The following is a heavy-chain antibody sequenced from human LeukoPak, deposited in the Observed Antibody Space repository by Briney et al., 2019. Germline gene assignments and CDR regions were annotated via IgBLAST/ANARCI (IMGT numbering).Heavy chain of an antibody. V-gene: IGHV1-3*01. D-gene: IGHD3-9*01. CDR1: GYTFTSYA. CDR2: INAGNGNT. J-gene: IGHJ4*02. Sequence: GASVKVSCKASGYTFTSYAMHWVRQAPGQRLEWMGWINAGNGNTKYSQKFQGRVTITRDTSASTAYMELSSLRSEDTAVYYCAKHDILTGYSSPRGFDYWGQGTPVTVSS. CDR3: AKHDILTGYSSPRGFDY.